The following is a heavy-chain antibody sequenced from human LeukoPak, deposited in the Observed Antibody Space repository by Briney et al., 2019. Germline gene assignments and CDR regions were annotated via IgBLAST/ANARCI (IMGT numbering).Heavy chain of an antibody. V-gene: IGHV4-61*02. CDR3: AREDRYYDFWSGCYTVHYYYGMDV. CDR2: IYTSGST. CDR1: GGSISSGSYY. Sequence: SETLSLTCTVSGGSISSGSYYWSWIRQPAGKGLEWIGRIYTSGSTNYNPSLKSRVTISVDTSKNQFSLKLSSVTAADTAVYYCAREDRYYDFWSGCYTVHYYYGMDVWGQGTTVTVSS. D-gene: IGHD3-3*01. J-gene: IGHJ6*02.